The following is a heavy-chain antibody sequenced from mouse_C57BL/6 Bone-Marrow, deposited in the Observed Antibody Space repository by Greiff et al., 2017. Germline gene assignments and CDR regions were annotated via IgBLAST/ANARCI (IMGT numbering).Heavy chain of an antibody. CDR2: IYPRSGNT. CDR1: GYTFTSYG. D-gene: IGHD1-1*02. V-gene: IGHV1-81*01. CDR3: ARWDCDGDYDALDY. J-gene: IGHJ4*01. Sequence: VKLMESGAELARPGASVKLSCKASGYTFTSYGISWVKQRTGQGLEWIGEIYPRSGNTYYNEKFKGKATMTADKSSSTAYMELRSLTSEDSAVYVCARWDCDGDYDALDYWGQGTSVTVSS.